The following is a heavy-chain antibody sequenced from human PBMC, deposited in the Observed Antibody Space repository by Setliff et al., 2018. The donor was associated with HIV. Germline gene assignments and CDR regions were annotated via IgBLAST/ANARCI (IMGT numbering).Heavy chain of an antibody. CDR3: ARDPQDTRGWYIYYFDD. Sequence: SETLSLTCTVSGGSISSYYWSWIRQPPGKGLEWIGYIYYSGSTNYNPSLKSRVTISVDTSKNQFSLKLSSVTAADTAVYYCARDPQDTRGWYIYYFDDWGQGTLVTVSS. CDR2: IYYSGST. CDR1: GGSISSYY. J-gene: IGHJ4*02. D-gene: IGHD6-19*01. V-gene: IGHV4-59*01.